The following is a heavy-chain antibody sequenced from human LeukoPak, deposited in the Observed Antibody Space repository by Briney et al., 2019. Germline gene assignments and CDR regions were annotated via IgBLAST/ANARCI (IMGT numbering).Heavy chain of an antibody. CDR3: AKDLSSGWNGAFDY. Sequence: GGSLRLSCAASGFTFSSYAMSWVRQAPGKGLEWVSAISDSGGSTYYADSVKGRFTISRDNSKNTLYLQMNSLRAEDTPVYYCAKDLSSGWNGAFDYWGQGTLVTVSS. CDR1: GFTFSSYA. V-gene: IGHV3-23*01. D-gene: IGHD6-19*01. CDR2: ISDSGGST. J-gene: IGHJ4*02.